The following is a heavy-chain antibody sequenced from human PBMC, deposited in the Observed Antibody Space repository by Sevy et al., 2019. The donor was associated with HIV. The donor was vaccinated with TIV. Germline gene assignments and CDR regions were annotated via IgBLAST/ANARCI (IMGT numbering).Heavy chain of an antibody. CDR3: ARDRKVLLVVYAIPFDVFDI. V-gene: IGHV3-30*02. D-gene: IGHD2-8*02. CDR2: IRYDGSNE. J-gene: IGHJ3*02. Sequence: GGSLRLSCAASGFTFSSYGMHWVRQAPGKGLEWVAFIRYDGSNEYYADSVKGRFTISRDNSKNTVYLQMSSLRPEDTAVYYCARDRKVLLVVYAIPFDVFDIWCQGTMVTVSS. CDR1: GFTFSSYG.